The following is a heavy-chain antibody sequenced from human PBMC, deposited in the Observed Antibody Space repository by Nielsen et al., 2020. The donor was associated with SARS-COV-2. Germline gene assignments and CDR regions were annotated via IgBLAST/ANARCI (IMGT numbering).Heavy chain of an antibody. CDR2: INAGNGNT. CDR3: ARWGRGAADGYYFDY. J-gene: IGHJ4*02. CDR1: GYTFTSYA. Sequence: ASVKVSCKASGYTFTSYAMHWVRQAPGQRLEWMGWINAGNGNTKYSQKFQGRVTITRDTSASTAYMELSSLRSEDTAVYYCARWGRGAADGYYFDYWGQGTLVTVSS. V-gene: IGHV1-3*01. D-gene: IGHD6-13*01.